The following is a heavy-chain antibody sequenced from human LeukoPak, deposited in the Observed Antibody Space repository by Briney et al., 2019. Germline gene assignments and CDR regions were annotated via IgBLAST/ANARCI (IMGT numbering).Heavy chain of an antibody. D-gene: IGHD2-2*02. CDR3: AGLYCSSTSCYTQTRNYYYYGMDV. Sequence: SETLSLTCTVSGGSISSSSYYWGWIRQPPGKGLEWIGTIYYSGSTYYNPSLKSRVTISVDTSKNQFSLKLSSVTAADTAVYYCAGLYCSSTSCYTQTRNYYYYGMDVWGQGTTVIVSS. J-gene: IGHJ6*02. CDR1: GGSISSSSYY. CDR2: IYYSGST. V-gene: IGHV4-39*01.